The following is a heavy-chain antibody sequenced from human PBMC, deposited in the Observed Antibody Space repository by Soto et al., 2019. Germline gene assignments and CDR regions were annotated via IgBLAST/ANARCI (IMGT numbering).Heavy chain of an antibody. D-gene: IGHD4-17*01. J-gene: IGHJ5*02. Sequence: LSVTCTVSGGSVSSGSYYWSWIRQPPGKGLEWIGYVYYSGSTNYNPSLKSRVTISVDTSKNQFSLNLSSVTAADTAVYYCARAPENDYGDYVGLEDNRFDPWGQGTLVTVSS. CDR1: GGSVSSGSYY. CDR2: VYYSGST. V-gene: IGHV4-61*01. CDR3: ARAPENDYGDYVGLEDNRFDP.